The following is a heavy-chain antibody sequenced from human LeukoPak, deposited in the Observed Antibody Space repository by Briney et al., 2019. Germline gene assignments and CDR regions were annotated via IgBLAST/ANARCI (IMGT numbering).Heavy chain of an antibody. Sequence: PGRSLRLSCAASGFTFDDYAMHWVRQVPGKGLEWVSGISWNSGNVGYADSVKGRFTISRDNAKNSLYLQMNSLRAEDTAVYYCARDHEAVYYFDYWGQGTLVTVSS. V-gene: IGHV3-9*01. CDR2: ISWNSGNV. CDR1: GFTFDDYA. J-gene: IGHJ4*02. CDR3: ARDHEAVYYFDY.